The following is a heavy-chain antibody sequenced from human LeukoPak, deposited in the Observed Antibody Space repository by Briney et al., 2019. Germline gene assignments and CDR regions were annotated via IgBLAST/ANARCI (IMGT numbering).Heavy chain of an antibody. D-gene: IGHD3-22*01. CDR1: GFTFSSYG. J-gene: IGHJ3*02. Sequence: PGGSLRLSCAASGFTFSSYGMHWVRQAPGKGLEWVAFIRYDGSNKYYADSVKGRFTISRDNSKNTLYLQMNSLRAEDTAVYYCAKEYYYDIYSDAFDIWGQGTMVTVSS. CDR2: IRYDGSNK. V-gene: IGHV3-30*02. CDR3: AKEYYYDIYSDAFDI.